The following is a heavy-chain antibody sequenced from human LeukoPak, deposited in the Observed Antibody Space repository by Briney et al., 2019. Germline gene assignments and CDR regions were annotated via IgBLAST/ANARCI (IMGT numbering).Heavy chain of an antibody. D-gene: IGHD3-22*01. CDR2: ISSSSSTI. J-gene: IGHJ3*02. CDR3: ARGPYYYDSSGYSDAFDI. V-gene: IGHV3-48*04. CDR1: GFTFSSYS. Sequence: GGSLRLSCAASGFTFSSYSMNWVRQAPGKGLEWASYISSSSSTIYYADSVKGRFTISRDNAKNSLYLQMNSLRAEDTAVYYCARGPYYYDSSGYSDAFDIWGQGTMVTVSS.